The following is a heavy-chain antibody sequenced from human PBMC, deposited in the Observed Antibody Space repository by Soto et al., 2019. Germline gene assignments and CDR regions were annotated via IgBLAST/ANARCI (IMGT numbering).Heavy chain of an antibody. J-gene: IGHJ6*02. CDR1: GFTFSSYA. CDR3: ASLPYGDYLRFDYYGMDV. D-gene: IGHD4-17*01. V-gene: IGHV3-30-3*01. CDR2: ISYDGSNK. Sequence: QVQLVESGGGVVQPGRSLRLSCAASGFTFSSYAMHWVRQAPGKGLEWVAVISYDGSNKYYADSVKGRFTISRDNSKNTLYLQMNSLRAEDTAVYYCASLPYGDYLRFDYYGMDVWGQGTTVTVSS.